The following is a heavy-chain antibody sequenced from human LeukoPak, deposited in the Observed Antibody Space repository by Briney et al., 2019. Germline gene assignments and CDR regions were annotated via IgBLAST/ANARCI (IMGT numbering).Heavy chain of an antibody. D-gene: IGHD1-1*01. CDR2: ISYDVSYK. J-gene: IGHJ3*02. CDR1: GFTFSGYG. Sequence: GGSLRLSCAASGFTFSGYGMHWVRQAPGKGLEWVAVISYDVSYKYYADSVKGRFTISRDNSKNTLYLQMNSLRAEDTAVYHCAKAALNDLYAFDIWGQGTMVTVSS. CDR3: AKAALNDLYAFDI. V-gene: IGHV3-30*18.